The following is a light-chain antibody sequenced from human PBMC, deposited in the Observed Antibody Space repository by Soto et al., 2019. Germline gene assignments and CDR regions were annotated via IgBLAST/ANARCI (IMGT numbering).Light chain of an antibody. CDR1: SSDVGGYNY. J-gene: IGLJ1*01. CDR2: DVS. CDR3: SSYTGSTTYV. Sequence: QAVLTQPASVSGSPGQSITISCTGTSSDVGGYNYVSWYQQHPGKAPKLMIYDVSNRPSVVSNRFSGSKSGNTASLTISGLHAEDEADYYCSSYTGSTTYVFGIGTKLTVL. V-gene: IGLV2-14*01.